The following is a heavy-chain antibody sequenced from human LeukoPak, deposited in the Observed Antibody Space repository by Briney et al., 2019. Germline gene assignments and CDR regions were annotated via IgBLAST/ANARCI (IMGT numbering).Heavy chain of an antibody. Sequence: SETLSLTCTVSGGSISSGSYYWSWIRQPAGKGLEWIGRVYTTGSTNYNPSLKSRVTISLDTSKNQFSLKLSSVTAADTAVYYCARGYDWNYILGHWGQGTLVTVSS. V-gene: IGHV4-61*02. D-gene: IGHD1-7*01. J-gene: IGHJ4*02. CDR2: VYTTGST. CDR3: ARGYDWNYILGH. CDR1: GGSISSGSYY.